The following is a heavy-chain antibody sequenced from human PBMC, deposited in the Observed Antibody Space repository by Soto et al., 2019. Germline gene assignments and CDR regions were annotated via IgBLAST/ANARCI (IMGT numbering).Heavy chain of an antibody. CDR1: GFTFSSYA. D-gene: IGHD3-22*01. CDR3: AKDIVVEMENDAFDT. CDR2: ISGSGGST. J-gene: IGHJ3*02. V-gene: IGHV3-23*01. Sequence: GGSLRLSCAASGFTFSSYAMSWVRQAPGKGLEWVSAISGSGGSTYYADSVKGRLTITRDNSKNTLYLQMNSLRAEDTAVYYCAKDIVVEMENDAFDTWGQGTMVTVSS.